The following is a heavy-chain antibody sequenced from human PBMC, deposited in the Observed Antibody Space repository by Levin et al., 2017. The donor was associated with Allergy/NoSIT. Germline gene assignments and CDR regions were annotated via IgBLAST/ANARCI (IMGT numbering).Heavy chain of an antibody. CDR2: FDPEDGET. Sequence: ASVKVSCKVSGYTLTELSMHWVRQAPGKGLEWMGGFDPEDGETIYAQKFQGRVTMTEDTSTDTAYMELSSLRSEDTAVYYCATNNPRVPYYDSSGPVRPRGWGQGTLVTVSS. V-gene: IGHV1-24*01. D-gene: IGHD3-22*01. CDR1: GYTLTELS. CDR3: ATNNPRVPYYDSSGPVRPRG. J-gene: IGHJ4*02.